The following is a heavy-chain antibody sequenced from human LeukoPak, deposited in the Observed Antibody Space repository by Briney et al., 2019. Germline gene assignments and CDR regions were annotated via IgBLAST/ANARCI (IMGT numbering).Heavy chain of an antibody. CDR1: EYTFTGYY. D-gene: IGHD3-16*01. V-gene: IGHV1-2*02. CDR2: INPNSGDT. Sequence: ASVKVSCKTSEYTFTGYYMHWVRQAPGQGLEWMGWINPNSGDTNYAQKFQGRVTMTRDKSTSTVYMELSSLRSDDTAVYYCARMDQWGNRKPFDYWGQGTLVTVSS. J-gene: IGHJ4*02. CDR3: ARMDQWGNRKPFDY.